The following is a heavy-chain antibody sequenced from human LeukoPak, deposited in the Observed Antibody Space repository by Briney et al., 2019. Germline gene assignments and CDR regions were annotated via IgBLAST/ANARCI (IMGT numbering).Heavy chain of an antibody. Sequence: GRSLRLACAPSGFTFSSYGMHWVRQAPGKGLEWVAVISYDGSNKYYADSVEGRFTIYRDNSKNTLYLQMNSLRAENAAVYYCAKGYSAAMVTEFDYWGQGTLVGVSS. V-gene: IGHV3-30*18. CDR3: AKGYSAAMVTEFDY. D-gene: IGHD5-18*01. J-gene: IGHJ4*02. CDR1: GFTFSSYG. CDR2: ISYDGSNK.